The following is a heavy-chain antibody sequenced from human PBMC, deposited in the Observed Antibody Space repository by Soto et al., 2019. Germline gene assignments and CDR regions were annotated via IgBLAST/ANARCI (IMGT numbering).Heavy chain of an antibody. D-gene: IGHD2-15*01. CDR3: ARVVVVVAATSYFDY. CDR1: GYTFTGYY. CDR2: INPNSGGT. V-gene: IGHV1-2*02. Sequence: QVQLVQSGAEVKKPGASVKVSCKASGYTFTGYYMHWVRQAPGQGLAWMGWINPNSGGTNYAQKFQGRVTMTRDTSISTAYMELSRLRSDDTAVYYCARVVVVVAATSYFDYWGQGTLVTVSS. J-gene: IGHJ4*02.